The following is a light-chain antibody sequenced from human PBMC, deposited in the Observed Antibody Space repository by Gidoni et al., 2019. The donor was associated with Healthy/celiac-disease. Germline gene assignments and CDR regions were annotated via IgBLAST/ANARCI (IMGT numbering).Light chain of an antibody. CDR2: GAS. CDR3: QQYGSSPGT. J-gene: IGKJ1*01. CDR1: QSVSSSY. V-gene: IGKV3-20*01. Sequence: EIVLTQSKVNLSLSPGERATLSCRASQSVSSSYLAWYQQKPGQAPRLLIYGASSRATGIPDRFSGSGSGTDFTLTISRLEPEDFAVYYCQQYGSSPGTFGQGTKVEIK.